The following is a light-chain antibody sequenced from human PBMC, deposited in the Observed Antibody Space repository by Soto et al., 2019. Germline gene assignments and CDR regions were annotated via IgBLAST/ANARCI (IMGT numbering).Light chain of an antibody. V-gene: IGLV2-14*01. J-gene: IGLJ1*01. CDR1: SSDVGGYNY. Sequence: QSALTQPASVSGSPGQSITISCTGTSSDVGGYNYVSWYQQHPGKAPKLMIYEVSNRPSGVSNRFSGSKSGNTASLTISGLQAEDEADYYCSSYTSSSIPYVVGTGTKLTVL. CDR3: SSYTSSSIPYV. CDR2: EVS.